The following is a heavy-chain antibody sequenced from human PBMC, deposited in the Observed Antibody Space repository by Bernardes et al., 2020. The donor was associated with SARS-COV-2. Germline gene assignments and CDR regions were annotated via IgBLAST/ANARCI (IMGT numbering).Heavy chain of an antibody. Sequence: GGSLRLSCAASGFTFSSYAMSWVRQAPGKGLEWVSAISGSGGSTYYADSVKGRFTISRDNSKNTLYLQMNSLRAEDTAVYYCAKDSGARWFGENHGYYYGMDVWGQGTTVTVSS. CDR2: ISGSGGST. D-gene: IGHD3-10*01. CDR3: AKDSGARWFGENHGYYYGMDV. CDR1: GFTFSSYA. V-gene: IGHV3-23*01. J-gene: IGHJ6*02.